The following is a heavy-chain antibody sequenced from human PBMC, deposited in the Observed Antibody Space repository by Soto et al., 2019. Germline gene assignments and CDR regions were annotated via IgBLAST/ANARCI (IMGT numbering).Heavy chain of an antibody. V-gene: IGHV3-23*01. CDR2: ILGSGGGT. Sequence: EVQLLESGGGLVQPGGSLRLSCAASGFTFSSYAMSWVRQAPGMGLEWVSAILGSGGGTYYADSVKGRFIISRDNSKNTLYLQMNSLRAEDTAVYNCAVAGFAWYGLDVWGPGTTVTVSS. CDR1: GFTFSSYA. CDR3: AVAGFAWYGLDV. J-gene: IGHJ6*02. D-gene: IGHD6-19*01.